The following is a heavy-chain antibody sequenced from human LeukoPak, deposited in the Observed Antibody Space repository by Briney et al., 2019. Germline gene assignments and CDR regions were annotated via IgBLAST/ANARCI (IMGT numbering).Heavy chain of an antibody. J-gene: IGHJ3*02. CDR1: GGSISSSIYY. Sequence: SETLSLTCTVSGGSISSSIYYWGWIRQPPGKGLEWIGNIFYSGSTYYNPSLRGRVTISVDTSKNQFSLKLNSVTAADTAVYYCARRQDRSGYYIFDIWGQGTMVTVSS. CDR3: ARRQDRSGYYIFDI. CDR2: IFYSGST. D-gene: IGHD6-19*01. V-gene: IGHV4-39*01.